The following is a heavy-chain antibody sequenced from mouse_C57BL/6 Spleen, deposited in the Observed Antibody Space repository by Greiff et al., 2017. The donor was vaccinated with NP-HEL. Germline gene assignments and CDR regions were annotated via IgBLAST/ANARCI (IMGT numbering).Heavy chain of an antibody. CDR2: ILSGSGST. V-gene: IGHV1-9*01. D-gene: IGHD4-1*02. Sequence: QVQLQQSGAELMKPGASVKLSCKATGYTFTGYWIEWVKQRPGHGLEWIGEILSGSGSTNYNEKFKGKATFTADTSSNTAYMQLSSLTTEDSAIYYCARWGQLDYFDYWGQGTTLTVSS. J-gene: IGHJ2*01. CDR1: GYTFTGYW. CDR3: ARWGQLDYFDY.